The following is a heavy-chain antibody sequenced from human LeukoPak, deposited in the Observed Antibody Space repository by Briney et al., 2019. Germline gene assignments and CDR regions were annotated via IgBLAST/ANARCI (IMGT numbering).Heavy chain of an antibody. CDR3: ARGPIIAAAGTFLGY. Sequence: ASEILSLTCAVYGGSFSGYYWSWIRQPPGKGLEWIGEINHSGSTNYNPSLKSRVTISVDTSKNQFSLKLSSVTAADTAVYYCARGPIIAAAGTFLGYWGQGTLVTVSS. D-gene: IGHD6-13*01. CDR1: GGSFSGYY. CDR2: INHSGST. J-gene: IGHJ4*02. V-gene: IGHV4-34*01.